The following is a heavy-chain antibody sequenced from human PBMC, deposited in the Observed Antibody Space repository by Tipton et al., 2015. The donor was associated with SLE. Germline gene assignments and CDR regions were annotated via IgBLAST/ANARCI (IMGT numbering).Heavy chain of an antibody. CDR1: GFTFGTYG. J-gene: IGHJ4*02. D-gene: IGHD2-2*01. CDR3: AKSVASVQQLPYYFDY. CDR2: IIYSGGTT. V-gene: IGHV3-23*03. Sequence: GSLRLSCAASGFTFGTYGMIWIRQAPGKGLEWVSIIYSGGTTSYADSVKGRFTISRDFSKNTLYLQMNSLRPDDTAVYYCAKSVASVQQLPYYFDYWGQGTLVTVSS.